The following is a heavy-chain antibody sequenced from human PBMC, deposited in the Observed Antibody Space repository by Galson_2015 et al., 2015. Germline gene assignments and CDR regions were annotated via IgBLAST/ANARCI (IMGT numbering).Heavy chain of an antibody. D-gene: IGHD6-13*01. CDR3: ARGGIAGLFDP. CDR2: IWYDGSNK. CDR1: GFTFSSYG. Sequence: SLRLSCAASGFTFSSYGMHWVRQAPGKGLEWVAVIWYDGSNKYYADSVKGRFTISRDNSKNTLYLQMNSLRTEDTAVYYCARGGIAGLFDPWGQGTLVTVSS. J-gene: IGHJ5*02. V-gene: IGHV3-33*01.